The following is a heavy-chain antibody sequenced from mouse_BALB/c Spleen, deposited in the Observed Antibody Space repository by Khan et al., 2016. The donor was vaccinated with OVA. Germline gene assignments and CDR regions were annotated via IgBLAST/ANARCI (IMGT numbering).Heavy chain of an antibody. D-gene: IGHD1-1*01. V-gene: IGHV3-8*02. CDR1: GDSITSGY. Sequence: EVQLQESGPSLVKPSQTLSLTCSVTGDSITSGYWSWIRKFPGNKLEYMGYMIYSGNTYYNHSLKSRISITRHTTKNQYYLQLNSVTTEHTSAYYCSRSTYCYAFSYLGQCTLVTVSS. CDR2: MIYSGNT. J-gene: IGHJ3*01. CDR3: SRSTYCYAFSY.